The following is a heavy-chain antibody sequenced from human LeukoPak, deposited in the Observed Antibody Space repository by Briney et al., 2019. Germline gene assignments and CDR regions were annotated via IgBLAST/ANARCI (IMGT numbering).Heavy chain of an antibody. D-gene: IGHD6-13*01. V-gene: IGHV4-39*01. CDR3: ARQRRGVGSSWYYFDY. CDR2: IYYSGST. J-gene: IGHJ4*02. CDR1: GGSISSSSYY. Sequence: SETLSLTCTVSGGSISSSSYYWGWIRQPPGKGLEWIGCIYYSGSTYYNPSLKSRVTISVDTSKNQFSLKLSSVTAADTAVYYCARQRRGVGSSWYYFDYWGQGTLVTVSS.